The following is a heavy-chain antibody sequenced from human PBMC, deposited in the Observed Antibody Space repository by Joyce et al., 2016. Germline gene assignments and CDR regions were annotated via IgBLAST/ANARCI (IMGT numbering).Heavy chain of an antibody. Sequence: QVQLQQSGPGLVKPSQTLSLTCTVSGGSISSGDYYWSWIRQPPGKGLEWIGYLYYSGSSYYHPSLKSRITMSVDTSKNQFSLKLSSVTAADTDVYFCARAPAMYGDFNYFGLNVWGQGTTVTVS. D-gene: IGHD3-10*02. V-gene: IGHV4-30-4*01. CDR1: GGSISSGDYY. J-gene: IGHJ6*02. CDR3: ARAPAMYGDFNYFGLNV. CDR2: LYYSGSS.